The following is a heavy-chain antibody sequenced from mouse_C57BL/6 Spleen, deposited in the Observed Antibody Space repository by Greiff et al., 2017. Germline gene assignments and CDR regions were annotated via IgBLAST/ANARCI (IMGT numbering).Heavy chain of an antibody. V-gene: IGHV1-4*01. J-gene: IGHJ4*01. D-gene: IGHD2-4*01. CDR1: GYTFTSYT. Sequence: QVQLKESGAELARPGASVKMSCKASGYTFTSYTMHWVKQRPGQGLEWIGYINPSSGYTKYNQKFKDKSTLTADKSSSTAYMQLSSLTSEDSAVYYCARSGGSYDYDGAMDYWGQGTSVTVSS. CDR3: ARSGGSYDYDGAMDY. CDR2: INPSSGYT.